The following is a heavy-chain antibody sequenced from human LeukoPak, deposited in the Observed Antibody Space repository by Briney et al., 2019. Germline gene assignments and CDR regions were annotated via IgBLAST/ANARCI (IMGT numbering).Heavy chain of an antibody. Sequence: PGGSLRLSCAASGFTFSSYEMNWVRQAPGKGLEWVSYISSSVSTIYYADSVKGRFTISRDNAKNSLYLQMNSLRAEDTAVYYCAIWRYYFDYWGQGTLVTVSS. CDR1: GFTFSSYE. CDR3: AIWRYYFDY. J-gene: IGHJ4*02. V-gene: IGHV3-48*03. CDR2: ISSSVSTI.